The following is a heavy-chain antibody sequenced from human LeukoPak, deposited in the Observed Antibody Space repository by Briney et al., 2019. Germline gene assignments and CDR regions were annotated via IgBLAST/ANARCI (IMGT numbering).Heavy chain of an antibody. V-gene: IGHV4-61*02. CDR3: ARAIREDSSGYYYAHYYYYYMDV. J-gene: IGHJ6*03. CDR2: IYTSGST. Sequence: PSQTLSLTCTVSGGSISSGSYYWSWIWQPAGKGLEWIGRIYTSGSTNYNPSLKSRVTISVDTSKNQFSLKLSSVTAADTAVYYCARAIREDSSGYYYAHYYYYYMDVWGKGTTVTISS. D-gene: IGHD3-22*01. CDR1: GGSISSGSYY.